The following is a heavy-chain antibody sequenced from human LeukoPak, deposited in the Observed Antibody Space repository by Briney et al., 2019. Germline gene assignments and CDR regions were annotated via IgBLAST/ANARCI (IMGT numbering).Heavy chain of an antibody. CDR2: INWNGGST. CDR1: GFTFDDYG. Sequence: PGGSLRLSCAASGFTFDDYGMSWVRHAPGKGLEWVSAINWNGGSTGYADSVKGRFTISRDNAKNSLYLQMNSLRAEDTALYHCARSAPSGSKLRSAFDIWGQGTMVTVSS. D-gene: IGHD3-22*01. CDR3: ARSAPSGSKLRSAFDI. V-gene: IGHV3-20*01. J-gene: IGHJ3*02.